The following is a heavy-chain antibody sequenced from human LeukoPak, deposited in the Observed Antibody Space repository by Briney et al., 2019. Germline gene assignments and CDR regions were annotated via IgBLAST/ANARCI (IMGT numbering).Heavy chain of an antibody. CDR3: VDPFGDIVDI. D-gene: IGHD2-15*01. CDR2: INSDGTST. J-gene: IGHJ3*02. V-gene: IGHV3-74*01. CDR1: GFTFSNYW. Sequence: GGSLRLSCAASGFTFSNYWMHWVRHAPGKGLMWVSHINSDGTSTTYADSVKGRFTISRDNAKNTLYLQMNSLRAEDTAVYYCVDPFGDIVDIWGQGTMVSVSS.